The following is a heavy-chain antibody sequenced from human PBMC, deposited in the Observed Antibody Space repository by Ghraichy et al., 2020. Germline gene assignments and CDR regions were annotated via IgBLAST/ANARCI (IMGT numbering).Heavy chain of an antibody. CDR3: ARGNYYDSSGYLRHTFDY. V-gene: IGHV1-69*13. Sequence: SVKVSCKASGGTFSSYAISWVLQAPVQGLEWMGGIIPIFGTANYAQKFQGRVTITADESTSTAYMELSSLRSEDTAVYYCARGNYYDSSGYLRHTFDYWGQGTLVTVSS. CDR1: GGTFSSYA. D-gene: IGHD3-22*01. CDR2: IIPIFGTA. J-gene: IGHJ4*02.